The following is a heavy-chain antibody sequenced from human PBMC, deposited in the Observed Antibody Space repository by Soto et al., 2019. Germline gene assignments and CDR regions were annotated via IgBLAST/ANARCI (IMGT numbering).Heavy chain of an antibody. CDR3: ARDWNTAMVSPIFDY. Sequence: ASVKVSCKASGYTFTSYYMHWVRQAPGQGLEWMGIINPSGGSTSYAQKFQGRVTMTRDTSTSTVYMELSSLRSEDTAVYYCARDWNTAMVSPIFDYWGQGTLVTVSS. V-gene: IGHV1-46*03. CDR2: INPSGGST. CDR1: GYTFTSYY. J-gene: IGHJ4*02. D-gene: IGHD5-18*01.